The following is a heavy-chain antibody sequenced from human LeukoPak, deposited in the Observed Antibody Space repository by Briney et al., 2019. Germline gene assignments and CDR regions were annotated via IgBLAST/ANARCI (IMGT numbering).Heavy chain of an antibody. D-gene: IGHD3-9*01. CDR3: ARAPTYYDILTGYYCLDV. Sequence: ASVKVSCKASGYTFTGYYMHWVRQAPGQGLEWMGWINPNSGGTNYAQKFQGRVTMTRDTSISTAYMELSRLRSDDTAVYYCARAPTYYDILTGYYCLDVWGKGTTVTVSS. J-gene: IGHJ6*04. CDR2: INPNSGGT. V-gene: IGHV1-2*02. CDR1: GYTFTGYY.